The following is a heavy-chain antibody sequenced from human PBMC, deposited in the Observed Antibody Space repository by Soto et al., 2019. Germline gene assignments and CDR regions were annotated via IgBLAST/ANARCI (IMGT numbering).Heavy chain of an antibody. CDR1: GGSISSRAYY. CDR2: ISYSGST. CDR3: ARVADSYDY. J-gene: IGHJ4*02. V-gene: IGHV4-39*01. Sequence: PSETLSLTCSVSGGSISSRAYYWGWIRQPPGKGLESIGIISYSGSTYYSESLKSRVTISVDPSKNQLSLKLSSVTAADTAVYFCARVADSYDYWGQGTLVTVSS.